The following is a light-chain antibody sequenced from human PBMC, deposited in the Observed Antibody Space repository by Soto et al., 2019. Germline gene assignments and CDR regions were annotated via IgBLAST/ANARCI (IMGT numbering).Light chain of an antibody. J-gene: IGKJ1*01. CDR1: QSVSSW. CDR3: QQYNSYPRT. Sequence: EIQMTQSPATLSASPGERATLSCRASQSVSSWLAWYQQKPGQAPKLLIYAASSMASGVPSRFSGRGSGTEFTLTISSLQPDDFATYYCQQYNSYPRTFGQGTKVDIK. V-gene: IGKV1-5*01. CDR2: AAS.